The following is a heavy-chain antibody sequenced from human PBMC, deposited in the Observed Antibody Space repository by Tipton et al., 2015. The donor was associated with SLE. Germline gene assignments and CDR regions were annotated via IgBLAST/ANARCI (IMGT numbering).Heavy chain of an antibody. V-gene: IGHV1-18*01. D-gene: IGHD5-18*01. CDR2: ISADNGKT. Sequence: QVQLVQSGAEVKKPGASVKVSCKASGYTFTTYGFNWVRQAPGQGLEWMGWISADNGKTIYAQKLQGRLTMTTDTSTSTAYMELRSLRSDDTAVYYCAREDPGGYSYGRSYYFDYWGQGTLVAVSS. CDR1: GYTFTTYG. J-gene: IGHJ4*02. CDR3: AREDPGGYSYGRSYYFDY.